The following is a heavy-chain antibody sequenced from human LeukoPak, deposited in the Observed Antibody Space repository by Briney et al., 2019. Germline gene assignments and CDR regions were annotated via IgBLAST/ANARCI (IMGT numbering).Heavy chain of an antibody. V-gene: IGHV1-2*02. D-gene: IGHD2-15*01. CDR2: VIPSSGGT. Sequence: GASVKVSCKASGYTFTGYYMHWVRQAPGQGLEWMGWVIPSSGGTKYAQNFQDRVTMTRDTSISTAYMELSSLTYDDTAVYYCARGVLLQGRGAFDIWGQGAMVTVSS. J-gene: IGHJ3*02. CDR3: ARGVLLQGRGAFDI. CDR1: GYTFTGYY.